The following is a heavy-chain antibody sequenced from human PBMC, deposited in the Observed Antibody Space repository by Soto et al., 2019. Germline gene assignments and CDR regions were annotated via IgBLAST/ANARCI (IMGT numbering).Heavy chain of an antibody. V-gene: IGHV3-74*03. CDR3: ARDGLVATAVVDLDD. CDR1: GFTFSSYW. Sequence: EVQLSESGGGLVQPGGSLRLSCAASGFTFSSYWMHCVRQAPGQGLVGVSRIKSDGSITTYADSVKGRSTISSDTAMNTVYLQMNSLRAEDTVVDYCARDGLVATAVVDLDDWGQGTLVTVSS. CDR2: IKSDGSIT. J-gene: IGHJ4*02. D-gene: IGHD5-18*01.